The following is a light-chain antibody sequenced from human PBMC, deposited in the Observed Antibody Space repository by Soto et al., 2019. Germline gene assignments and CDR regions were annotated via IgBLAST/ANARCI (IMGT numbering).Light chain of an antibody. CDR3: QQDATAPLMYT. J-gene: IGKJ2*01. CDR2: GAS. CDR1: QSVTSGY. V-gene: IGKV3-20*01. Sequence: EIVLTQSPGTLSLSPGERATLSCRARQSVTSGYLGWYQQKPGQAARRLIYGASSRATGISDRVSGSGSGTYFTLTILRLEHEDFSVYYCQQDATAPLMYTFGQGTKVEIK.